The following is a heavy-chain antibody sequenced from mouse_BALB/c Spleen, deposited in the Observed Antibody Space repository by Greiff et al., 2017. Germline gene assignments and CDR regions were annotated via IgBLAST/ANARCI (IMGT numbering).Heavy chain of an antibody. Sequence: DVQLVESGGGLVKPGGSLKLSCAASGFTFSSYTMSWVRQTPEKRLEWVATISSGGSYTYYPDSVKGRFTISRDNAKNTLYLQMSSLKSEDTAMYYCTREEGSYGYDGFDYWGQGTTLTVSS. V-gene: IGHV5-6-4*01. D-gene: IGHD2-2*01. CDR1: GFTFSSYT. CDR3: TREEGSYGYDGFDY. CDR2: ISSGGSYT. J-gene: IGHJ2*01.